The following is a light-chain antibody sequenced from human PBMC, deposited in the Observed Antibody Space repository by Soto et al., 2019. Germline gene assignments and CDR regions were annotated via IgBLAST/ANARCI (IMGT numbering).Light chain of an antibody. CDR3: QQDYNLPGT. V-gene: IGKV3D-7*01. Sequence: PGERVTLSCRASQSVSSSYLTWYQQKPGQAPRLLIYGASTRATGIPARFSGSGSGTDFTLTISSLQPEDFGVYYCQQDYNLPGTFGQGTKVDIK. CDR1: QSVSSSY. J-gene: IGKJ1*01. CDR2: GAS.